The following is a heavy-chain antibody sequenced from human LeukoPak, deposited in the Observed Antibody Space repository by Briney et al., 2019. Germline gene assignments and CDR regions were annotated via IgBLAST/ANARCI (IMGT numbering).Heavy chain of an antibody. CDR1: GDTFSSYY. V-gene: IGHV1-69*13. D-gene: IGHD2-21*02. CDR2: IIPIFGTA. CDR3: ARVGPLAYCGGDCYTTHFDY. Sequence: SVKVSCKASGDTFSSYYMHWVRQAPGQGLEWMGGIIPIFGTANYAQKFQGRVTITADESTSTAYMELSSLRSEDTAVYYCARVGPLAYCGGDCYTTHFDYWGQGTLVTVSS. J-gene: IGHJ4*02.